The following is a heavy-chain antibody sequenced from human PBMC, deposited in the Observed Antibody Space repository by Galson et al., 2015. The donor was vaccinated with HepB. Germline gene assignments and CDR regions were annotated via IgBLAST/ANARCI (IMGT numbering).Heavy chain of an antibody. J-gene: IGHJ4*02. Sequence: ETLSLTCSVSGDSVRSDFWSWVRQPPGRALEWIGYLYDSGSTRYNPSLESRVTMSVDTSKSQFSLKLTSVTAADTAVYYCAKIRNQALDYWGQGTLVTVSS. CDR2: LYDSGST. D-gene: IGHD3-3*02. CDR1: GDSVRSDF. V-gene: IGHV4-59*02. CDR3: AKIRNQALDY.